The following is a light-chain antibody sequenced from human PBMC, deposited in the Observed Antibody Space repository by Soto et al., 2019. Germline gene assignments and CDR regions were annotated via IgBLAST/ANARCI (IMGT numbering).Light chain of an antibody. CDR1: QSLVYSDGNTY. Sequence: DVVMTQSPLSLPVTLGQPASISCRSSQSLVYSDGNTYLSWFQHRPGQSPRRLIYQVSNRDSGVPDRFSGSGSGTDFTLKISRVEAEDVAVYYCMQGTHWPRTFGQGTKVEIE. CDR3: MQGTHWPRT. V-gene: IGKV2-30*01. CDR2: QVS. J-gene: IGKJ1*01.